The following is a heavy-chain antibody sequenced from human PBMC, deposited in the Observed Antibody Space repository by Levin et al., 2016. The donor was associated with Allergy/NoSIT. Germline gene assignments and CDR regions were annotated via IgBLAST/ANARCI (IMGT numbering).Heavy chain of an antibody. CDR3: ARSTAVAGLTD. V-gene: IGHV5-51*01. J-gene: IGHJ4*02. CDR1: GYSFISYW. Sequence: GESLKISCKGSGYSFISYWLGWVRQMPGKGLEWMGIIYPGDSDTRYSPSFQGQVTISADKSISTAYLQWSSLKASDTAMYYCARSTAVAGLTDWGQGTLVTVSS. CDR2: IYPGDSDT. D-gene: IGHD6-19*01.